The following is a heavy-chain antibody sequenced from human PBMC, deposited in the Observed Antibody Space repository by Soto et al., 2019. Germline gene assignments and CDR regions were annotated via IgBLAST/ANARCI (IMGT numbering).Heavy chain of an antibody. J-gene: IGHJ4*02. CDR1: GYTFTSYA. CDR2: INTGNGNT. Sequence: QVQLVQSGAEVKKPGASVKVSCKASGYTFTSYAMHWVRQAPGQRLEWMGWINTGNGNTKYSQKFQGRVTITRDTSASTAYMELSSLRSEDTAVYYCARMSGGYSSGWYGGWGQGTLVTVSS. V-gene: IGHV1-3*04. D-gene: IGHD6-19*01. CDR3: ARMSGGYSSGWYGG.